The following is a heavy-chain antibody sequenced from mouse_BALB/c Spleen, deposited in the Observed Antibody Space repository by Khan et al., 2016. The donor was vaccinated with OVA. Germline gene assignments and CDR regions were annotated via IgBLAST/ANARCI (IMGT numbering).Heavy chain of an antibody. Sequence: EVQLQESGPGLVKPSQSLSLTCTVTGYSITSGYGWNWIRQFPGNKLEWMGYISYSGSTHYNPSLNRRISITRDTSKNQFFMQLNSVTTEDTATEYCARTARIKYWGQGTTLTVSS. CDR3: ARTARIKY. CDR1: GYSITSGYG. CDR2: ISYSGST. V-gene: IGHV3-2*02. D-gene: IGHD1-2*01. J-gene: IGHJ2*01.